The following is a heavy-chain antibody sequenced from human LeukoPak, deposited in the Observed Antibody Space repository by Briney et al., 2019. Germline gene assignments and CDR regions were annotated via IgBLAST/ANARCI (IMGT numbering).Heavy chain of an antibody. CDR1: GGSISSGGYS. J-gene: IGHJ6*03. D-gene: IGHD3-3*02. CDR3: ARVISDDYYYYMDV. CDR2: IYHSGST. V-gene: IGHV4-30-2*01. Sequence: SSETLSLTCAVSGGSISSGGYSWSWIRQPPGKGLEWIGYIYHSGSTYYNPSLKSRVTISVDRSKNQFSLKLSSVTAADTAVYYCARVISDDYYYYMDVWGKGTTVTVSS.